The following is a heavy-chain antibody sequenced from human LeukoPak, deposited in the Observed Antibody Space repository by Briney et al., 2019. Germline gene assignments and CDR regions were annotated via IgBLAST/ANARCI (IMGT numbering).Heavy chain of an antibody. Sequence: GASVKVSCKASGYTFTGYYMHWVRQAPGQGLEWMGWINPNSGGTNYAQKFQGRVTMTRDTSISTAYMELSRLRSDDTAVYYCARTAVAGNYYRRSDYWGQGTLVTVSS. D-gene: IGHD6-19*01. CDR1: GYTFTGYY. CDR2: INPNSGGT. CDR3: ARTAVAGNYYRRSDY. J-gene: IGHJ4*02. V-gene: IGHV1-2*02.